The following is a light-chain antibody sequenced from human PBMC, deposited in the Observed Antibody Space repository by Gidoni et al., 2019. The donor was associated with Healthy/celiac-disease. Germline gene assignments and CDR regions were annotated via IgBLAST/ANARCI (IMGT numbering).Light chain of an antibody. CDR3: QKYYSTPQT. J-gene: IGKJ1*01. CDR2: WAS. CDR1: QSVLYSSNNKNY. Sequence: IVLTYSPDSLALSLGERATMTCKSSQSVLYSSNNKNYLAWYQQKPGQPPKLLIYWASTRESGVPDRFSGSGSGTDFTLTISSLQAEDVAVYYCQKYYSTPQTFGQGTKVEIK. V-gene: IGKV4-1*01.